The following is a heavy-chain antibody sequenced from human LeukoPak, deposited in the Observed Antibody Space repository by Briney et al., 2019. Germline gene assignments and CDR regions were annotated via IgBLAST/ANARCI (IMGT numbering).Heavy chain of an antibody. CDR2: IFPGDSDT. CDR3: ARRYDSSGFYPAAFDI. Sequence: HGESLKISCRASGYSFTSYWIGWARQMPGKGLEWMGIIFPGDSDTRYSPSFQGQVTISADKSISTAYVQWSSLKASDTAMYYCARRYDSSGFYPAAFDIWGQGTMITVSS. J-gene: IGHJ3*02. CDR1: GYSFTSYW. D-gene: IGHD3-22*01. V-gene: IGHV5-51*01.